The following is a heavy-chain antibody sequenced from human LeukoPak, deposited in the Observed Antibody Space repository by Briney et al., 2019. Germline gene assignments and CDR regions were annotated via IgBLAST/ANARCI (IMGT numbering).Heavy chain of an antibody. J-gene: IGHJ6*02. CDR2: INWNGGST. Sequence: GGSLRLSCAASGFTFDDYGMSWVRQAPGKGLEWVSGINWNGGSTGYADSVKGRLTISRDNAKNSLYLQMNSLRAEDTALYHCARDRGSSSYFGMDVWGQGTTVTVSS. CDR1: GFTFDDYG. V-gene: IGHV3-20*01. CDR3: ARDRGSSSYFGMDV. D-gene: IGHD1-26*01.